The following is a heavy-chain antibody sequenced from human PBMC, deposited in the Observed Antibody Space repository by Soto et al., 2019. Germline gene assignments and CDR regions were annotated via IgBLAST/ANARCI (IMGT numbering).Heavy chain of an antibody. D-gene: IGHD3-10*01. CDR2: IYPGDSDT. Sequence: GESLKISCXGSGYSFTSYWIGWVRQMPGKGLEWMGIIYPGDSDTRYSPSFQGQVTISADKSISTAYLQWSSLKASDTAMYYCARRGRRHYLGFDPWGQGTLVTVSS. CDR1: GYSFTSYW. CDR3: ARRGRRHYLGFDP. J-gene: IGHJ5*02. V-gene: IGHV5-51*01.